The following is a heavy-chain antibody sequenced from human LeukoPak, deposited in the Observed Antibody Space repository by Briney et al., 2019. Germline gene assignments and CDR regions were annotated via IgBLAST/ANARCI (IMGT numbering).Heavy chain of an antibody. Sequence: TAGGSLRLSCAASGFTFSDYYMSWIRQAPGEGLEWVSYISSSGSTIYYADSVKGRFTISRDNAKNSLYLQMNSLRAEDTAVYYCARARYYYDSSGYHFDYWGQGTLVTVSS. CDR3: ARARYYYDSSGYHFDY. D-gene: IGHD3-22*01. J-gene: IGHJ4*02. CDR1: GFTFSDYY. V-gene: IGHV3-11*01. CDR2: ISSSGSTI.